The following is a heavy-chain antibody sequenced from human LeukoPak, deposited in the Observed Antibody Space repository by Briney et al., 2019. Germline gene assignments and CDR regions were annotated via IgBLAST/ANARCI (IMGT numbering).Heavy chain of an antibody. Sequence: GGSLRLSCAASGFTFSSYAMHWVRQAPGKGLEWVAVISYDGSNKYYADSVKGRFTISRDNAKNSLYLQMNSLRAEDTAVYYCARAPSVRFDPWGQGTLVTVSS. CDR2: ISYDGSNK. CDR3: ARAPSVRFDP. D-gene: IGHD3-10*01. CDR1: GFTFSSYA. J-gene: IGHJ5*02. V-gene: IGHV3-30*04.